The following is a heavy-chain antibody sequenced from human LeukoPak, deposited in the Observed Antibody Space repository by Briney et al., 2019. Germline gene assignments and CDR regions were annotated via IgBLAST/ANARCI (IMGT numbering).Heavy chain of an antibody. J-gene: IGHJ5*02. V-gene: IGHV1-2*02. CDR2: INPNSGDT. CDR1: GYTFTDYY. D-gene: IGHD1-1*01. Sequence: ASVKVSCKASGYTFTDYYMHWVRQTPGQGLEWMGWINPNSGDTNYAQKFQGRVTMTRDTSISTAYMELSRLRSDDTAVYCCARAEVRYWNQGGKNWFDPWGQGTLVTVSS. CDR3: ARAEVRYWNQGGKNWFDP.